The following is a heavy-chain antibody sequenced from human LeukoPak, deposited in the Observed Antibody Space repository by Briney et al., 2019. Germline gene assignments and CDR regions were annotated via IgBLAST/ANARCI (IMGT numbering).Heavy chain of an antibody. V-gene: IGHV3-23*01. CDR1: GFTFSSYA. J-gene: IGHJ4*02. Sequence: AGGSLRLSCAASGFTFSSYAMSWVRQAPGKGLEWVSAISGSGGSTYYADSVKGRFTISRDNSKNTLCLQMNSLRAEDTAVYYCAKDRLAVAGTYVYWGQGTLVTVSS. CDR3: AKDRLAVAGTYVY. CDR2: ISGSGGST. D-gene: IGHD6-19*01.